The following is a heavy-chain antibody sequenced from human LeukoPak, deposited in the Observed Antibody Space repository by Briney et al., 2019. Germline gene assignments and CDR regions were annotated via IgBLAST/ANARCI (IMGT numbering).Heavy chain of an antibody. D-gene: IGHD6-13*01. CDR3: ARGSSSWTGDY. Sequence: GGSLRLSCAASGFTFSSYSMNWVRQAPGKGLEWVSYISSSSSTIYYADSVKGRFTISRDNAKNSLYLQMNSLRAEDTAVYYCARGSSSWTGDYWGQGTLVTVSS. CDR2: ISSSSSTI. V-gene: IGHV3-48*04. CDR1: GFTFSSYS. J-gene: IGHJ4*02.